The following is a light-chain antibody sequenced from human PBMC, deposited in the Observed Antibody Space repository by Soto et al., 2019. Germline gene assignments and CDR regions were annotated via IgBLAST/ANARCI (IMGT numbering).Light chain of an antibody. CDR2: DTS. Sequence: EIVVTQSPATLPVSPGERVTLSCRASQSVSSSLAWYQQRPGQAPRLLIYDTSTLAYGIAARFSGSGSGTEFTLTILSLQSEDSGVYYCQQYVHWPPGAFGQGAKVEL. CDR3: QQYVHWPPGA. J-gene: IGKJ1*01. V-gene: IGKV3-15*01. CDR1: QSVSSS.